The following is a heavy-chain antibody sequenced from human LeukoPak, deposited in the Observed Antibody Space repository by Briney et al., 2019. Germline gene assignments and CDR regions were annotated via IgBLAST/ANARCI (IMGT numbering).Heavy chain of an antibody. J-gene: IGHJ4*02. CDR2: ISYDGSDK. CDR1: GFPFSTYA. Sequence: GGSLRLSCAASGFPFSTYAMHWVRQAPGKGLEWVAVISYDGSDKYYADSVKGRFTISRDNSKNTLYLQMNSLRGEDTAVYYCTRRGGDDYFDYWGQGILVTVSS. D-gene: IGHD2-21*02. CDR3: TRRGGDDYFDY. V-gene: IGHV3-30*04.